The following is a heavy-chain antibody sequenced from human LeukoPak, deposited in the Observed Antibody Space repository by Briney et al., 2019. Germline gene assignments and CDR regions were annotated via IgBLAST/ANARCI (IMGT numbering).Heavy chain of an antibody. CDR3: ARGRGYSSGWHGRYFDY. CDR2: IYYSGST. Sequence: SETLSLTCTVSGGSISSYYWSWIRQPPGKGLEWIGYIYYSGSTNYNPSLKSRVTISVDTSKNQFSLKLSSVTAADTAVYYCARGRGYSSGWHGRYFDYWGQGTLVTVSS. V-gene: IGHV4-59*01. J-gene: IGHJ4*02. CDR1: GGSISSYY. D-gene: IGHD6-19*01.